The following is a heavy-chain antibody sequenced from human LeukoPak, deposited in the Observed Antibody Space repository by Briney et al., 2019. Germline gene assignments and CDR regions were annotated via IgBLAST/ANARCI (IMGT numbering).Heavy chain of an antibody. J-gene: IGHJ4*02. CDR1: GGSISSHY. D-gene: IGHD2-15*01. CDR3: AREDYSAD. Sequence: SETLSLTCTVSGGSISSHYWSWIRQPPGKGLEWIGYIYYSGSTNYNPSLKSRVTISVDTSKNQFSLKLSSVTAADTAVYYCAREDYSADWGQGTLVTVSS. V-gene: IGHV4-59*11. CDR2: IYYSGST.